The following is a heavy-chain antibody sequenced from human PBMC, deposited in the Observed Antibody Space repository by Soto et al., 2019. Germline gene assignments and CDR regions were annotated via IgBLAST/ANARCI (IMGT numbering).Heavy chain of an antibody. V-gene: IGHV1-18*01. J-gene: IGHJ2*01. D-gene: IGHD6-19*01. CDR3: ARDNSSGWYVHNYWYFDL. CDR1: GYTFTSYG. Sequence: GASVKVSCKASGYTFTSYGISWVRQAPGQGLEWMGWISAYNGNTNYAQKLQGRVTMTTDTSTSTAYMELRSLRSDDTAVYYCARDNSSGWYVHNYWYFDLWGRGTLVTVSS. CDR2: ISAYNGNT.